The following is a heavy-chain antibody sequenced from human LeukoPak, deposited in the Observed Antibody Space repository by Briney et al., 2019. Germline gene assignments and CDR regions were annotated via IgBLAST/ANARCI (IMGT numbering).Heavy chain of an antibody. J-gene: IGHJ4*02. CDR3: ARAVGPRFDY. CDR2: IYYSGST. V-gene: IGHV4-59*01. CDR1: GVSISSYY. D-gene: IGHD1-26*01. Sequence: SETLSLTCTVSGVSISSYYWSWIRQPPGKGLEWIGYIYYSGSTNYNPSLKSRVTISVDTSKNQFSLRLSSVTAADTAVYYCARAVGPRFDYWGQGTLVTVSS.